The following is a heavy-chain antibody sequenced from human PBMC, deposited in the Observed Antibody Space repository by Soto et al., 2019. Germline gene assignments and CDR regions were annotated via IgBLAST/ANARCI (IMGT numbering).Heavy chain of an antibody. CDR1: GYTFTSYG. J-gene: IGHJ4*02. CDR3: ARDRFGSLPYGGHYFDF. Sequence: QVPLVQSGAEVKKPGASVKVSCKASGYTFTSYGISWVRQAPGQGLEWMGWISAYNGNTNYAQKLQGRVTMTTDTSTSTAYMELRSLRTDDTAVYYCARDRFGSLPYGGHYFDFWGQGTLVTVSS. V-gene: IGHV1-18*01. D-gene: IGHD3-10*01. CDR2: ISAYNGNT.